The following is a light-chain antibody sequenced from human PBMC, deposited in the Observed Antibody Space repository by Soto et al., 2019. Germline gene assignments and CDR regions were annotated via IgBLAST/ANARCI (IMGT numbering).Light chain of an antibody. CDR2: GAS. V-gene: IGKV3-20*01. CDR3: QQYGSSPRT. Sequence: EIVLTQSPGTLSLSPGERATLSCRASQSVSSSYLAWYQKKPDQPPRLLIYGASSRATVLPDRFSGSGCGNYFTLIISILAAEVFAFYYCQQYGSSPRTFGQGTKVEIK. CDR1: QSVSSSY. J-gene: IGKJ1*01.